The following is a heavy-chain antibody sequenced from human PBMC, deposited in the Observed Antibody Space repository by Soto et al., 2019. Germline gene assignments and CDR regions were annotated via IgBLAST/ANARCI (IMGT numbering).Heavy chain of an antibody. J-gene: IGHJ4*02. CDR1: GVTFSSYA. CDR3: AQTSLYCSGGSCYSLSFDY. V-gene: IGHV3-23*01. Sequence: EVQLLESGGGLVQPGGSLRLSCAASGVTFSSYAMSWVRQAPGKGLEWVSGISGSGGSTYYADSVKGRFTISRDNSKNTLYLQMNSLRAEDTAVYYCAQTSLYCSGGSCYSLSFDYWGQGPLVTVSS. D-gene: IGHD2-15*01. CDR2: ISGSGGST.